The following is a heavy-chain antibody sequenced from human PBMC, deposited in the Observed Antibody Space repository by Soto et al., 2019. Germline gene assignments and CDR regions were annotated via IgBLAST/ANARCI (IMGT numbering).Heavy chain of an antibody. CDR3: AAVSGGCSRTTCQIDP. CDR1: SGSISSNYW. J-gene: IGHJ5*02. Sequence: QVQLQESGPGLVKPSGTLSLTCAVSSGSISSNYWWTWVRQSPGKGLEWIGEIFQSGNTNYNPSLKSRVTMSVDQSKNQFSLKVSSVTAADTAVYYCAAVSGGCSRTTCQIDPWGQGTLVTVSS. CDR2: IFQSGNT. D-gene: IGHD2-2*01. V-gene: IGHV4-4*02.